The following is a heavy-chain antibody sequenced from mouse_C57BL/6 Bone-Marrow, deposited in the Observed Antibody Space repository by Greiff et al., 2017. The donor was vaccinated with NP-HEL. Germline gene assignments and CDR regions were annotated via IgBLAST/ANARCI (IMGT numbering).Heavy chain of an antibody. Sequence: EVQGVESGGDLVKPGGSLKLSCAASGFTFSSYGMSWVRQTPDKRLEWVATISSGGSYTYYPDSVKGRFTISRDNAKNTLYLQMSSLKSEDTAMYYCARPIYYYGSSYGDYAMDYWGQGTSVTVSS. D-gene: IGHD1-1*01. CDR2: ISSGGSYT. V-gene: IGHV5-6*01. CDR3: ARPIYYYGSSYGDYAMDY. J-gene: IGHJ4*01. CDR1: GFTFSSYG.